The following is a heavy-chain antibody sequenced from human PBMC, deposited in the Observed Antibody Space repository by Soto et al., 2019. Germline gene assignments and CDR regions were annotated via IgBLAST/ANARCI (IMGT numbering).Heavy chain of an antibody. D-gene: IGHD6-6*01. Sequence: QVQLQYSGPGLGKPSETLSLTCTVSGGSISSYYWSWIRQPPGKGLEWIGYIYYRGSTNYNPSLKSRVTISVDTSKHQFSLKLSSVTAADTAVYYCARYLEYSSSSHGMDVCGHGTTVTVSS. CDR3: ARYLEYSSSSHGMDV. V-gene: IGHV4-59*01. J-gene: IGHJ6*02. CDR1: GGSISSYY. CDR2: IYYRGST.